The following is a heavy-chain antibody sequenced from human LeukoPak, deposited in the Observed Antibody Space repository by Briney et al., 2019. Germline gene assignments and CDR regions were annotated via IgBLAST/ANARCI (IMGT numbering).Heavy chain of an antibody. J-gene: IGHJ4*02. CDR1: GCTLSSNW. V-gene: IGHV3-7*01. D-gene: IGHD3-16*01. CDR3: ARDGGGNGEDLDC. CDR2: IKPDGSEK. Sequence: GGSLRLSCAGSGCTLSSNWMTWVGQPPGKGLEWVANIKPDGSEKYYVDSVKGRFTFSRDNAKTSLYLQMSSLRAEDTAVYYCARDGGGNGEDLDCWGQGTLVTVSS.